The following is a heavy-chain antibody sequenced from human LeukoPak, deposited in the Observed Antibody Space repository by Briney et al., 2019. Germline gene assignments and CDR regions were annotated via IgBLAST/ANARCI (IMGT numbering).Heavy chain of an antibody. CDR1: GYTFTSYA. Sequence: GASVKVSCKASGYTFTSYAMHWVRQAPGQRLEWMGWINAGNGNTKYSQKFQGRVTITRDTSASTAYMELSSLRSEDTAVYYCARRLAAAGPTAIDYWGQGTLVTVSS. J-gene: IGHJ4*02. V-gene: IGHV1-3*01. CDR3: ARRLAAAGPTAIDY. D-gene: IGHD6-13*01. CDR2: INAGNGNT.